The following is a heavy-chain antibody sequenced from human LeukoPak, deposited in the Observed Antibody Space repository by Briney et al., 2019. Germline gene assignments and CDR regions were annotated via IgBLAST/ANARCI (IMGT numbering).Heavy chain of an antibody. V-gene: IGHV3-23*01. CDR1: GFTFSSYA. Sequence: GGSLRLSXAASGFTFSSYAMTWVRQAPGKGLEWVSTITGSGSSTYYADSVKGRFTISRDNSKNTLYLQMNSLRAEDTAVYYCARSSGWYQAIWFDPWGQGTLVTVSS. D-gene: IGHD6-13*01. CDR3: ARSSGWYQAIWFDP. CDR2: ITGSGSST. J-gene: IGHJ5*02.